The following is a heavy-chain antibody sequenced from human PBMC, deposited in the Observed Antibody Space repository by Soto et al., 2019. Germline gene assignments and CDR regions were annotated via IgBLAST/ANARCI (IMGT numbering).Heavy chain of an antibody. Sequence: QVQLVQSGAEVKKPGSSVKVSCKASGGTFSTDSISWVRQAPGQGLEWMGGIIPMFGTANNAQKSEGXXTITADESTSTAYMELSSLRSEDTAVYFCAREIDGYYGMDVWGQGTTVTVAS. J-gene: IGHJ6*02. V-gene: IGHV1-69*12. CDR2: IIPMFGTA. CDR3: AREIDGYYGMDV. CDR1: GGTFSTDS.